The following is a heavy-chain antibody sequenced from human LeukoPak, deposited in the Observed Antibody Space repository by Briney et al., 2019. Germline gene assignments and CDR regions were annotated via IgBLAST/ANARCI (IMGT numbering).Heavy chain of an antibody. Sequence: GGSLRLSCAASGFIFSSYAMTWVRQAPGRGLEWLSTISGSGTTTYYVDSVKGRFTVSRDNSKNTLYLQMSSLRAGDTAVYYCAKAGHYGSGSYYSDYWGRGTLITVSP. V-gene: IGHV3-23*01. CDR1: GFIFSSYA. CDR3: AKAGHYGSGSYYSDY. J-gene: IGHJ4*02. D-gene: IGHD3-10*01. CDR2: ISGSGTTT.